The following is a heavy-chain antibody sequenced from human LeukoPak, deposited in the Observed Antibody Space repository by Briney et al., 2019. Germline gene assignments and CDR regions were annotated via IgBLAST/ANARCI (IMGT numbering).Heavy chain of an antibody. CDR3: TISRVMVILFDY. D-gene: IGHD3-22*01. V-gene: IGHV3-49*03. CDR1: GFTFGDYA. J-gene: IGHJ4*02. CDR2: IRSKAYGGTT. Sequence: GGSQRLSCTASGFTFGDYAMSWFRQAPGKGLEWVGFIRSKAYGGTTEYAASVKGRFTISRDDSKSIAYLQMNSLKTEDTAVYYCTISRVMVILFDYWGQGTLVTVSS.